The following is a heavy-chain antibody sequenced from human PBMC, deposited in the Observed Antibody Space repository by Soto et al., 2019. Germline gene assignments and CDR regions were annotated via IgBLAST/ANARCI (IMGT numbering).Heavy chain of an antibody. V-gene: IGHV1-18*01. CDR3: ARYSSYYGDDGWSFGH. D-gene: IGHD4-17*01. Sequence: QVQLVQSGAEVKKPGASVKVSCKASGYTFSGYGIDWVRQAPGQGPEWMGWISAYNGNTKYAQKFQGRVTMTTDTSTSTAHMERRSLRSADTDVYFCARYSSYYGDDGWSFGHWGQGTLVIVSS. CDR1: GYTFSGYG. J-gene: IGHJ5*02. CDR2: ISAYNGNT.